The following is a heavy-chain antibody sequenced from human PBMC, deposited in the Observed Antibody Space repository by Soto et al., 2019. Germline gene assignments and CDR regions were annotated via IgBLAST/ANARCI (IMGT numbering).Heavy chain of an antibody. Sequence: PXXSLRLSCAASVFIVTDNYMSWVRQAPGKGLEWXSLISXGGGPDSAESXXGRFTTSXXNSTNTLYIKMNSLKAEDTGIYYCATRMTPATYWGQETVVTVSS. CDR1: VFIVTDNY. J-gene: IGHJ4*02. D-gene: IGHD6-25*01. CDR3: ATRMTPATY. V-gene: IGHV3-53*01. CDR2: ISXGGGP.